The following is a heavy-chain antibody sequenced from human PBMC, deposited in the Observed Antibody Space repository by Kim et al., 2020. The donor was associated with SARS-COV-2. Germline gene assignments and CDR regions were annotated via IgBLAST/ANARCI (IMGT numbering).Heavy chain of an antibody. D-gene: IGHD3-16*02. J-gene: IGHJ6*02. CDR2: IVFGSVNT. CDR1: GFTFTSSA. Sequence: SVKVSCKASGFTFTSSAVQWVRQARGQRLEWIGWIVFGSVNTNYSQKFQEIVTITRDMSTSTAYMELISLRSADTSVYYCAADRYRQGYYGMDVWVQGT. CDR3: AADRYRQGYYGMDV. V-gene: IGHV1-58*01.